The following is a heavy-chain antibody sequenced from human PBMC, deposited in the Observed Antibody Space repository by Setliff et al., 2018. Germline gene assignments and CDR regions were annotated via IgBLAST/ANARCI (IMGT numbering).Heavy chain of an antibody. J-gene: IGHJ3*01. D-gene: IGHD3-22*01. CDR1: GGSISSHY. V-gene: IGHV4-39*02. CDR3: ARDRWKVIVNRGDDAFDL. CDR2: IYYSGTT. Sequence: SETLSLTCTVSGGSISSHYWGWIRQSPGKGLEWLGTIYYSGTTYYNSSLRSRVSISTDTSKNQFSLKLSSVTAADTALYYCARDRWKVIVNRGDDAFDLWGQGTMVTVSS.